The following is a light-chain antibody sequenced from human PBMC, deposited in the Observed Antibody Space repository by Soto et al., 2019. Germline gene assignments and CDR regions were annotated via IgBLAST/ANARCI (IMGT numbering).Light chain of an antibody. CDR2: AAS. Sequence: DIQMTQSPSSLSASVGDRVTITCRASQGISKYLAWYQQKPGKVPKLLIYAASTLQSGVPSRFTGSGSGTDFTLTISSLQPEDVATYYCQKSNSAPQTFGQGTKVEIK. CDR3: QKSNSAPQT. J-gene: IGKJ1*01. CDR1: QGISKY. V-gene: IGKV1-27*01.